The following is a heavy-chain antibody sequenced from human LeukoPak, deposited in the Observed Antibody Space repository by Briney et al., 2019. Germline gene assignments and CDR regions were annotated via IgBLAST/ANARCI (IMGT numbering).Heavy chain of an antibody. J-gene: IGHJ4*02. V-gene: IGHV5-10-1*01. Sequence: PGAPILSSGKASASNFTTFWISWVRQMPGKGLEWMGRITHSDSYTNYSPSFRGHVTFSADKSSTTSYLQWSSLRASDTAMYYCATSSGNNPFDYWGQGTLVTVSS. CDR1: ASNFTTFW. CDR3: ATSSGNNPFDY. CDR2: ITHSDSYT. D-gene: IGHD1-14*01.